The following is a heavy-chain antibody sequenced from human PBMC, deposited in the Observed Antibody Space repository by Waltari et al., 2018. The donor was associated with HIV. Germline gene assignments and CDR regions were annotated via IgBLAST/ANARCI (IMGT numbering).Heavy chain of an antibody. J-gene: IGHJ4*02. CDR1: GGSFTSYS. Sequence: QVQLVQSGTEVRTPGSSVKVSCKASGGSFTSYSIHWVRQAPGQGLEWMGRVIPMSGTAMKAQKFQARVTIRADKSTTTVYMELTSLRTEDTAVYYCASARETMGVDFDFWGQGTLVTVSS. CDR2: VIPMSGTA. V-gene: IGHV1-69*08. CDR3: ASARETMGVDFDF. D-gene: IGHD3-10*01.